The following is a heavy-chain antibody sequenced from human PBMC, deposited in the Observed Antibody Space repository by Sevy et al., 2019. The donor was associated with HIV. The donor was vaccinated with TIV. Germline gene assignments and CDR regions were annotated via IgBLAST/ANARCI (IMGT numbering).Heavy chain of an antibody. Sequence: ASVKVSCKASGYTFTGYYMHWVRQAPGQGLEWMGWINPNSGGTNYAQTFQGRVTMTRDTSISTAYMELSRLRSDDTAVYYCASYGEPSGDEYFDYWGQGTLVTVSS. D-gene: IGHD1-26*01. CDR2: INPNSGGT. V-gene: IGHV1-2*02. CDR3: ASYGEPSGDEYFDY. J-gene: IGHJ4*02. CDR1: GYTFTGYY.